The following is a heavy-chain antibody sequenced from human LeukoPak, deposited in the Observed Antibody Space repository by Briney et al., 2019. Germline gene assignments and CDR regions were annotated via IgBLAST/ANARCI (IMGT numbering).Heavy chain of an antibody. V-gene: IGHV1-2*06. D-gene: IGHD5-18*01. CDR1: GYTFTGYY. CDR2: INPNSGGT. J-gene: IGHJ4*02. Sequence: ASVTVSCKASGYTFTGYYMHWVRQAPGQGLEWMGRINPNSGGTNYAQKFQGRVTMTRDTSISTAYMELSRLRSDDTAVYYCAREGYSYGYPFDYWGQGTLVTVSS. CDR3: AREGYSYGYPFDY.